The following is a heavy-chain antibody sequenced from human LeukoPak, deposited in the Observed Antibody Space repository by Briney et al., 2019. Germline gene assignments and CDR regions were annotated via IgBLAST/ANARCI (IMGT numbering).Heavy chain of an antibody. V-gene: IGHV3-7*01. Sequence: GGSLRLSCAASGFTFGTYWMNWVRQAPGRGLEWVANIKPDGSHIYYVDSVKGRFTISRDNAKNPLYLQIISLRAEDTAIYYCATDASGDSYADYWGQGTRVTVSS. J-gene: IGHJ4*02. CDR2: IKPDGSHI. CDR1: GFTFGTYW. CDR3: ATDASGDSYADY. D-gene: IGHD5-18*01.